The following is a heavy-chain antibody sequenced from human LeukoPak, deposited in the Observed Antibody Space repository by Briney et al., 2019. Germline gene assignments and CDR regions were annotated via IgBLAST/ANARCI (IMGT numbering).Heavy chain of an antibody. Sequence: SETLSLTCAVSGGSISSGGYSWSWIRQPPGKGLEWIGYIYHSGSTYYNPSLKSRVTISVETSKNQFSLKLSSVTAADTAVYYCGRSGYCKSTSCYRYYFDYWGQGTLVTVSS. V-gene: IGHV4-30-2*01. CDR2: IYHSGST. CDR3: GRSGYCKSTSCYRYYFDY. J-gene: IGHJ4*02. CDR1: GGSISSGGYS. D-gene: IGHD2-2*01.